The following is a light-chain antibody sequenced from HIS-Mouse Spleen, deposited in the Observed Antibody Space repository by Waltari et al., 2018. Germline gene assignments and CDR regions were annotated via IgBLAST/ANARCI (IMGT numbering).Light chain of an antibody. CDR2: GKN. CDR3: NSRDSSGNHWV. Sequence: SSELTQDPAVSVALGQTVRITCQGDRLRSYYASWYQQKPGQAPVLVIYGKNNRPSGIPDRFSGSSSGNTASLTINGAQAEDEADYYCNSRDSSGNHWVFGGGTKLTVL. J-gene: IGLJ3*02. V-gene: IGLV3-19*01. CDR1: RLRSYY.